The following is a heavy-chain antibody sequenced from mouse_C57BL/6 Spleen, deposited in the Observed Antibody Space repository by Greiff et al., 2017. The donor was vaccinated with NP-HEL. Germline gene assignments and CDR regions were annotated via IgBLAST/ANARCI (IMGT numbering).Heavy chain of an antibody. CDR3: ARDGTGYAMDY. V-gene: IGHV3-6*01. J-gene: IGHJ4*01. Sequence: EVKLQESGPGLVKPSQSLSLTCSVTGYSITSGYYWNWIRQFPGNKLEWMGYISYDGSNNYNPSLKNRISITRDTSKNQFFLKLNSVTTEDTATYYCARDGTGYAMDYLGQGTSVTVSS. CDR1: GYSITSGYY. D-gene: IGHD2-14*01. CDR2: ISYDGSN.